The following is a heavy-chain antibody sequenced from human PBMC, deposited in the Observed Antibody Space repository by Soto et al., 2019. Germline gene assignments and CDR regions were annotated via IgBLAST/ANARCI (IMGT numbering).Heavy chain of an antibody. Sequence: PXETLSLSSTVSGGTISSYYWSRIRQPPGKGLEWIGYIYYSGSTNYNPSLKSRVTISVDTSKNQFSLKLSSVTAADTAVYYCARDRTVATRDYYYYYGMDVSAQGTTVTVSS. V-gene: IGHV4-59*01. J-gene: IGHJ6*02. D-gene: IGHD4-17*01. CDR1: GGTISSYY. CDR2: IYYSGST. CDR3: ARDRTVATRDYYYYYGMDV.